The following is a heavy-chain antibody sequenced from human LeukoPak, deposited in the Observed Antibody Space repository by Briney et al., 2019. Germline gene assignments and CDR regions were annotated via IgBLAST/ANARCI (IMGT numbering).Heavy chain of an antibody. J-gene: IGHJ4*02. V-gene: IGHV1-46*01. CDR3: ARRAQRYVEWSRKTYYFDY. CDR2: INASDGSS. D-gene: IGHD3-3*01. Sequence: ASVKVSCKASGYTFSSYYIHWVRQAPGQGLEWMGIINASDGSSNYAQNSQGRVTMTRDTSTSTVYMHLSSLRSDDTAVYYCARRAQRYVEWSRKTYYFDYWGQGTLVTVSS. CDR1: GYTFSSYY.